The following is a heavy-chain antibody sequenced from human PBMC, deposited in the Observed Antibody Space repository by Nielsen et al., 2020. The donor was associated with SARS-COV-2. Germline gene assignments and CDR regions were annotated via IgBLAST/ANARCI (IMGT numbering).Heavy chain of an antibody. CDR1: GGSFSGYY. CDR3: ARGTGALGYYGMDG. Sequence: SETLSLTCAVYGGSFSGYYWSWIRQPPGKGLEWIGEINHSGSTNYNPSLKSRVTISVDTSKNQFSLKLSSVTAADTAVYYCARGTGALGYYGMDGWGQGTTVTVSS. J-gene: IGHJ6*02. V-gene: IGHV4-34*01. D-gene: IGHD3-16*01. CDR2: INHSGST.